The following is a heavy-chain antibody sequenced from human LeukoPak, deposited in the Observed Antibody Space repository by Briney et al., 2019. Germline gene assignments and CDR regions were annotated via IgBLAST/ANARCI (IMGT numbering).Heavy chain of an antibody. J-gene: IGHJ6*02. Sequence: GGSLRLSCAASGFTFSSYWMHWVRQAPGKGLVWVSRISTDGSTTTYADSVKGRFTISRDNAKNTLYLQMNSLRAEDTAVYYCSRDSLSSCGGDCYSGLDVWGQGTTVTVSS. V-gene: IGHV3-74*01. CDR1: GFTFSSYW. D-gene: IGHD2-21*02. CDR2: ISTDGSTT. CDR3: SRDSLSSCGGDCYSGLDV.